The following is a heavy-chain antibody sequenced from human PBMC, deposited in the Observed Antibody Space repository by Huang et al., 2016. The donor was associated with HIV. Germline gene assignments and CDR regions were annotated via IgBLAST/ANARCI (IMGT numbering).Heavy chain of an antibody. J-gene: IGHJ4*02. CDR2: INNDGSTT. D-gene: IGHD2-15*01. Sequence: EVQLVESGGGLVQPGGSLGLSCAASGFTFSSHWMHWVGQGPGKVPVWVSRINNDGSTTTYADSVKGRFTISRDNAKHTLHLQMNSLRVEDTAVYYCARGVGGNSDYWGQGTLVTVSS. CDR1: GFTFSSHW. CDR3: ARGVGGNSDY. V-gene: IGHV3-74*01.